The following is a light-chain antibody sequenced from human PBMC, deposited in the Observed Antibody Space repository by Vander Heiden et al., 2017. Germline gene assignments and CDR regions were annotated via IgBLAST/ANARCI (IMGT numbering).Light chain of an antibody. J-gene: IGKJ1*01. Sequence: EIVLTTSPGTLSLSPGERATLSCRASQSVSSSYLAWYQQKPGQAPRLLIYGASSRATGIPDRFSGSGSGTDFTLTISRLEPEDFAVYYCQQYGSSRTFGQGTKVEIK. CDR3: QQYGSSRT. V-gene: IGKV3-20*01. CDR1: QSVSSSY. CDR2: GAS.